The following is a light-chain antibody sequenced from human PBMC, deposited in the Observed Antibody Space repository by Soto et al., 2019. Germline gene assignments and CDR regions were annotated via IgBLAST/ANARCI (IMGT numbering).Light chain of an antibody. CDR2: ENN. V-gene: IGLV6-57*03. Sequence: NFMLTQPHSVSESPGMTVKISCTRSSGSIASNYVQWYQQRPGSAPTIVIYENNQRPSGVPDRFSGSIDSSSNSASLTISGVKTEDEADYYCQSFDSRNVVFCGGTKLTVL. CDR3: QSFDSRNVV. J-gene: IGLJ2*01. CDR1: SGSIASNY.